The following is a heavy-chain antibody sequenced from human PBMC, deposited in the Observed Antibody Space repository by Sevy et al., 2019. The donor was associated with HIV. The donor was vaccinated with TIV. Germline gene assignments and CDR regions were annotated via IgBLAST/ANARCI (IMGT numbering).Heavy chain of an antibody. CDR1: GFTLSSYW. D-gene: IGHD3-10*01. CDR3: VRVRAFLLFGELPRYRFDS. J-gene: IGHJ4*02. V-gene: IGHV3-7*04. CDR2: IKQDGSDK. Sequence: GGSLRLSCVASGFTLSSYWMSWVRQVPGQGLEWVADIKQDGSDKHYLDSVKGRFTISRDNAKKSLYLQMNNLRVEDTALYYCVRVRAFLLFGELPRYRFDSWGQGTLLTVSS.